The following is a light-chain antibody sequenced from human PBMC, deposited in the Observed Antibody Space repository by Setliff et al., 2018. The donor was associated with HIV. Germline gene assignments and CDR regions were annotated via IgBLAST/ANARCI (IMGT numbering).Light chain of an antibody. V-gene: IGKV3-20*01. CDR3: QQYGSSPRT. CDR1: QSVSSSY. J-gene: IGKJ1*01. CDR2: GAS. Sequence: EIVLTQSPGTLSLSPGERATLSCRASQSVSSSYLGWYQQKPGQAPRLLIYGASSRATGIPDRFSGSGSGTDFTLTISRLEPEDVAVYYCQQYGSSPRTFGQGTKV.